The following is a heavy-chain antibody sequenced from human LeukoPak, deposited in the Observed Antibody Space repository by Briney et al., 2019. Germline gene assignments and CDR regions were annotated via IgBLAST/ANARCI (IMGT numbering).Heavy chain of an antibody. J-gene: IGHJ5*02. V-gene: IGHV1-69*04. CDR3: ARLSYSYGPNWFDP. CDR1: GGTFSSYA. D-gene: IGHD5-18*01. CDR2: IIPILGIA. Sequence: GASVKVSCKASGGTFSSYAISWVRQAPGQGLEWMGRIIPILGIANYAQKFQGRVTITADKSTSTAYMELSSLRSEDTAVYYCARLSYSYGPNWFDPWGQGTLVTVSS.